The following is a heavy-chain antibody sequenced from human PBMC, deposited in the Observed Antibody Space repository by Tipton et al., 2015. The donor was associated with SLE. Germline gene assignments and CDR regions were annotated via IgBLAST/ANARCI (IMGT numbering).Heavy chain of an antibody. D-gene: IGHD2-15*01. Sequence: GLVKPSETLSLTCAVSGYSISSGYYWGWIRQPPGKGLEWSGSIFHSGSTYYNPSLKSRVTISVDTSKNQFSLKLTSVTAADTALYYCAAVAASRYYYGMDVWGQGTTVTVSS. CDR1: GYSISSGYY. V-gene: IGHV4-38-2*01. J-gene: IGHJ6*02. CDR3: AAVAASRYYYGMDV. CDR2: IFHSGST.